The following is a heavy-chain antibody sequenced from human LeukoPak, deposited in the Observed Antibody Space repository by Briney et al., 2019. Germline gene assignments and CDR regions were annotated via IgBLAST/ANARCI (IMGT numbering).Heavy chain of an antibody. V-gene: IGHV4-59*01. D-gene: IGHD1-26*01. Sequence: SETLSLTCTVSGGSISSYYWSWLRQPPAKELEWIGYIYYSWSTNYNPSLKSRVTISVDTSKNQFSLKLSSVTAADTAVYYCARDRGSYYTHFDYWGQGTLVTVSS. CDR1: GGSISSYY. CDR3: ARDRGSYYTHFDY. J-gene: IGHJ4*02. CDR2: IYYSWST.